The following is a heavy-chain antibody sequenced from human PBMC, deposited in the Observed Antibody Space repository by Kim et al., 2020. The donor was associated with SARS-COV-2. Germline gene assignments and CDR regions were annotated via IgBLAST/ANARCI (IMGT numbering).Heavy chain of an antibody. Sequence: YADSVKGRFTISRDNSKNTLYLQMSSLRAEDTAVYYCVKGNRVTPSYFDYWGQGTLVTVSS. D-gene: IGHD2-21*02. CDR3: VKGNRVTPSYFDY. J-gene: IGHJ4*02. V-gene: IGHV3-64D*09.